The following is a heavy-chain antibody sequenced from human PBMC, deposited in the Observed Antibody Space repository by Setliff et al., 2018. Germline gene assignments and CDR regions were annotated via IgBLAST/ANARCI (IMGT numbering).Heavy chain of an antibody. J-gene: IGHJ5*02. D-gene: IGHD3-3*01. CDR3: ARDVFDFRTGQAGP. Sequence: LRLSCSASGFTFSSLWMAWVRQAPGKGLEWVANINQGGSDQFYVESVKGRFTISRDNAKNSLFLQMNSLRVEDTAVYYCARDVFDFRTGQAGPWGQGTLVTVSS. CDR2: INQGGSDQ. CDR1: GFTFSSLW. V-gene: IGHV3-7*01.